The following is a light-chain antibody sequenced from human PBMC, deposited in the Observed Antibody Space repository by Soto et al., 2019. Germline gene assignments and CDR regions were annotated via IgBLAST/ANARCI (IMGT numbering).Light chain of an antibody. J-gene: IGKJ3*01. V-gene: IGKV1-39*01. CDR2: AAS. CDR3: QQGHSMPFT. Sequence: DIQMTQSPSSLSASVGDRVTITCRASQSITNSLNWYQHKPGKAPTLVVYAASSLQSGVPSRFSGSGSGTDFTLTISSLQPEDFATYFCQQGHSMPFTFGPGTKVDTK. CDR1: QSITNS.